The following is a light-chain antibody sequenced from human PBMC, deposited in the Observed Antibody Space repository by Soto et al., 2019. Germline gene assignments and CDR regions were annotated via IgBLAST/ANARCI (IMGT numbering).Light chain of an antibody. V-gene: IGKV3-20*01. CDR1: QSVSSTY. CDR2: GAS. Sequence: EIVLTQSPGTLSLSPGERATLSCRASQSVSSTYLAWYQQRPAQAPRLLIHGASTRATGITDRFSGSVSGTDFTLVISGLEPEDFAVYYCQQYGTSPATFGQGTKVDI. J-gene: IGKJ1*01. CDR3: QQYGTSPAT.